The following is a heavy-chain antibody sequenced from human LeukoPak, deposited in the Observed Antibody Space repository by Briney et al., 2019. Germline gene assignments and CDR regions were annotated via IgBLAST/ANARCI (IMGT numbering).Heavy chain of an antibody. Sequence: SETLSLTCTVSGGSISSGGYYWSWIRQHPGKGLEWIGYIYYSGSTYYNPSLKSRVTISVDTSKNQFSLKLSSVTAADTAVYYCARVEVPAATQGYYFDYWGQGTLVTVSS. J-gene: IGHJ4*02. CDR3: ARVEVPAATQGYYFDY. D-gene: IGHD2-2*01. V-gene: IGHV4-31*03. CDR1: GGSISSGGYY. CDR2: IYYSGST.